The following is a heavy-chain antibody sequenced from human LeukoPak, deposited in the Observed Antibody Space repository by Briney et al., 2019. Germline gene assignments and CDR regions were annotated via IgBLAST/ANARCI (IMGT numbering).Heavy chain of an antibody. J-gene: IGHJ6*02. CDR1: GYTFTSYY. CDR3: AREYYYGSGSYFRHYYGMDV. Sequence: ASVKVSCKASGYTFTSYYMHWVRQAPGQGLEWMGLINPSGGSTSYAQKFQGRVTMTRDTSTSTVYMELSSLRSEDTAVYYCAREYYYGSGSYFRHYYGMDVWGQGTTVTVSS. V-gene: IGHV1-46*01. CDR2: INPSGGST. D-gene: IGHD3-10*01.